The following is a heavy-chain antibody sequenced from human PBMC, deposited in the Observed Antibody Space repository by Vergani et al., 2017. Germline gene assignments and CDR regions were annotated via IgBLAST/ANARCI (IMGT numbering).Heavy chain of an antibody. D-gene: IGHD3-9*01. CDR3: ATDLDIAYYYGMDV. CDR2: INPSGGST. J-gene: IGHJ6*02. Sequence: QVQLVQSGAEVKKPGASVKVSCKASGYTFTSYYMHWVRQAPGQGLEWMGIINPSGGSTSYAQKFQGRVTITADTSTDTAYMELSSLRSEDTAVYYCATDLDIAYYYGMDVWGQGTTVTVSS. CDR1: GYTFTSYY. V-gene: IGHV1-46*01.